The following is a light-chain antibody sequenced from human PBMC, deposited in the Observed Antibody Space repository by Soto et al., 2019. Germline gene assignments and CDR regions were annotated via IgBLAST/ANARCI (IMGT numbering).Light chain of an antibody. CDR3: QHHDPLPLFT. J-gene: IGKJ3*01. V-gene: IGKV1-33*01. CDR1: QNIRNY. Sequence: DIRMTQSPSSLSASVGDRVTITCQASQNIRNYLNWYQQKPGKAPKLLIYDASNLETGAPSRFSGSGSGTHFTFTISSLQPEDIATYFCQHHDPLPLFTFGPGTKVDMK. CDR2: DAS.